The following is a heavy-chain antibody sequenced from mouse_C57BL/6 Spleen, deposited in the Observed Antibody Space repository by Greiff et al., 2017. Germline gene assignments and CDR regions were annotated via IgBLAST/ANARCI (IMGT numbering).Heavy chain of an antibody. J-gene: IGHJ3*01. Sequence: EVQRVESGGGLVKPGGSLKLSCAASGFTFSSYTMSWVRQTPEKRLEWVATISGGGGNTYYPDSVKGRFTISRDNAKNTLYLQMSSLRSEDTALYYCASLNDYDERGFAYWGQGTLVTVSA. CDR3: ASLNDYDERGFAY. V-gene: IGHV5-9*01. CDR1: GFTFSSYT. CDR2: ISGGGGNT. D-gene: IGHD2-4*01.